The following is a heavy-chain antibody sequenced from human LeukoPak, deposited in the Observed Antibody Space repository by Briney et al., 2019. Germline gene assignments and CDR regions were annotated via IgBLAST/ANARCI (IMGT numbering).Heavy chain of an antibody. CDR3: ARDKYMSGHIGSLFDP. J-gene: IGHJ5*02. V-gene: IGHV3-21*01. D-gene: IGHD5-12*01. Sequence: GGSLRPSCAASGFTFNTYTMNWVRQAPGKGLEWVSSITTSSSYIYYADSVKGRFTISRDNSKKSLSLQMNSLRDEDTAVYYCARDKYMSGHIGSLFDPWGQGTLVTVSS. CDR2: ITTSSSYI. CDR1: GFTFNTYT.